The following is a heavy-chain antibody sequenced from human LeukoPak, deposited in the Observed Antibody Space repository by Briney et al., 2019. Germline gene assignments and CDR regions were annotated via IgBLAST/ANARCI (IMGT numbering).Heavy chain of an antibody. V-gene: IGHV3-30*18. CDR2: ISYDGSNK. CDR1: GFTFSNAW. D-gene: IGHD4-23*01. J-gene: IGHJ4*02. Sequence: AGGSLRLSCAASGFTFSNAWMSWVRQAPGKGLEWVAVISYDGSNKYYADSVKGRFTISRDNSKNTLYLQMNSLRAEDTAVYYCAKNDYGGNSVSQYDYWGQGTLVTVSS. CDR3: AKNDYGGNSVSQYDY.